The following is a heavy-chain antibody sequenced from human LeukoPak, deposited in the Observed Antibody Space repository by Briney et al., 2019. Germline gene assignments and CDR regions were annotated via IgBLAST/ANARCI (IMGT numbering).Heavy chain of an antibody. D-gene: IGHD6-13*01. Sequence: ASVKVSCKASGYTFTSYYIHWVRQAPGQGLEWMGVIIPSGGDTTYAQKFQGRVTMTGDTSTSTVYLELSSLRSDDTAVYFCARRSSWFSLNYWGQGTLVTVSS. CDR2: IIPSGGDT. V-gene: IGHV1-46*01. CDR1: GYTFTSYY. CDR3: ARRSSWFSLNY. J-gene: IGHJ4*02.